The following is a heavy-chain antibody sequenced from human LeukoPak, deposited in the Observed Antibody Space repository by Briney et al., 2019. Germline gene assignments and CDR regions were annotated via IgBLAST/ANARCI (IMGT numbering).Heavy chain of an antibody. CDR1: GFTFSSYS. CDR2: ISSSSSYI. V-gene: IGHV3-21*01. CDR3: ASLSTAVVTSYYFDY. J-gene: IGHJ4*02. D-gene: IGHD4-23*01. Sequence: GGSLRLSCAASGFTFSSYSMNWVRQAPGKGLEWVSSISSSSSYIYYADSVKGRFTTSRDNAKNSLYLQMNSLRAEDTAVYYCASLSTAVVTSYYFDYWGQGTLVTVSS.